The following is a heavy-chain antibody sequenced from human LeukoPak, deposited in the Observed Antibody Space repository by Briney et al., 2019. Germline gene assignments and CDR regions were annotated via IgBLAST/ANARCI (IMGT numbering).Heavy chain of an antibody. J-gene: IGHJ4*02. D-gene: IGHD1-26*01. CDR2: INPSGGST. Sequence: ASVKVSCKASGYTFTSYYMHWVRQAPGQGLEWMGIINPSGGSTSYAQKFQGRVTMTRDTSTSTVYMELSSLRSEDTAVYYCTTAFFILGSTPADWGQGALVIVSS. CDR1: GYTFTSYY. V-gene: IGHV1-46*01. CDR3: TTAFFILGSTPAD.